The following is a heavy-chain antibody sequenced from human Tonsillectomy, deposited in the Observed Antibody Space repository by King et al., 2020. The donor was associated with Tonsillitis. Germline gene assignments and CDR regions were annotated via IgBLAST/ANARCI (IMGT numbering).Heavy chain of an antibody. D-gene: IGHD3-10*01. J-gene: IGHJ3*02. Sequence: QLVQSVAEVKKPGASVKVSCKVSGYTLTELSMHWVRQAPGKGLEWMGGFYPEDGETIYAQKFQGRVTMTEDTSTDTAYMELSSLRSEDTAVYYYATVPHPLVGELLIDIWGQGTMVTVSS. CDR2: FYPEDGET. CDR1: GYTLTELS. V-gene: IGHV1-24*01. CDR3: ATVPHPLVGELLIDI.